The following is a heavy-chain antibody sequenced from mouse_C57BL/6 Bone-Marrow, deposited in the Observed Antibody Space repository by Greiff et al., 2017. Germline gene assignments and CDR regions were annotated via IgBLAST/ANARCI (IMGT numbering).Heavy chain of an antibody. J-gene: IGHJ3*01. CDR1: GYTFTSYG. CDR2: IYPRSGNT. D-gene: IGHD4-1*01. V-gene: IGHV1-81*01. CDR3: AREGTGTRFAY. Sequence: QVQLKQSGAELARPGASVKLSCKASGYTFTSYGISWVKQRTGQGLEWIGEIYPRSGNTYYNEKFKGKATLTADKSSSTAYMELRSLTSEDSAVYFCAREGTGTRFAYWGQGTLVTVSA.